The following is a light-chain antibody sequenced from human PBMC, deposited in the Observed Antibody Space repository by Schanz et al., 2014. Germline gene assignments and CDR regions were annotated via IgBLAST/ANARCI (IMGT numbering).Light chain of an antibody. V-gene: IGKV3-15*01. J-gene: IGKJ2*01. Sequence: EIVMTQSPDTLSVSPGERATLSCRASQSVSSNLAWYQQKPGQAPRLLIDGASTRATGIPARFSGSGSGTEFTLTISRLEPEDFAVYYCQQYGGSYTFGQGTKLEIK. CDR3: QQYGGSYT. CDR1: QSVSSN. CDR2: GAS.